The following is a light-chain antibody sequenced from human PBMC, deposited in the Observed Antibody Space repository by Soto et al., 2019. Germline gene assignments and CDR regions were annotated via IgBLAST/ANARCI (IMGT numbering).Light chain of an antibody. CDR3: QTWDTGARVV. J-gene: IGLJ2*01. CDR2: LISDGSH. V-gene: IGLV4-69*01. CDR1: SGHSSYA. Sequence: QPVLTQSPSASASLGASVKLTCTLSSGHSSYAIAWHQQQPEKGPRYLMKLISDGSHSKGDGIPDRFSGSSSGAERYLTISGLQSEDEADYYCQTWDTGARVVFGGGTKLTVL.